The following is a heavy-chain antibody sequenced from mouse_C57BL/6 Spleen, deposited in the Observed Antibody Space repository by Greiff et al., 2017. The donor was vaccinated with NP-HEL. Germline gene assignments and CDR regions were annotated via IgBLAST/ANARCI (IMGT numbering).Heavy chain of an antibody. V-gene: IGHV1-26*01. CDR3: AGGREV. CDR1: GYTFTDYY. J-gene: IGHJ1*03. Sequence: EVQLQQSGPELVKPGASVKISCKASGYTFTDYYMNWVKQSHGKSLEWIGDINPNNGGTSYNQKFKGKATLTVDKSSSTAYMELRSLTSEDSAVYYCAGGREVWGTGTTVTVSS. CDR2: INPNNGGT.